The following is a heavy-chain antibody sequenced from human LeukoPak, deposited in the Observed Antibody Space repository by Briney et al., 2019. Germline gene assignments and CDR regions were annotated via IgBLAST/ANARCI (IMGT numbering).Heavy chain of an antibody. V-gene: IGHV1-69*05. D-gene: IGHD2-15*01. CDR2: IIPIFGTA. CDR1: GGTFSSYA. CDR3: ARVPDLGSCSGGGSCYRLDY. Sequence: VASVKVSCKASGGTFSSYAISWVRQAPGQGLEWMGGIIPIFGTANYAQKFQGRVTITRDTSISTAYLELSSLRSEDTAVYYCARVPDLGSCSGGGSCYRLDYWGQGTLVAVSS. J-gene: IGHJ4*02.